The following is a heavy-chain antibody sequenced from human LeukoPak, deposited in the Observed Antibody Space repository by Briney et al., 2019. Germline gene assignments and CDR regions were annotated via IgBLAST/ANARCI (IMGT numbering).Heavy chain of an antibody. Sequence: SSETLSLTCTVSGGSISSSSYYWGWIRQPPGKGLEWIGSIYYSGSTYYNPSLKSRVTISVDTSKNQFSLKLSSVTAADTAVYYCASGLGYCSSTSCYPHYYYGMDVWGQGTTVTVSS. CDR3: ASGLGYCSSTSCYPHYYYGMDV. CDR1: GGSISSSSYY. V-gene: IGHV4-39*07. D-gene: IGHD2-2*01. J-gene: IGHJ6*02. CDR2: IYYSGST.